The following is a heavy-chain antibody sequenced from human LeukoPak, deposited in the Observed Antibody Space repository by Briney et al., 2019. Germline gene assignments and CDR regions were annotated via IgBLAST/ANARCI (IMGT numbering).Heavy chain of an antibody. CDR3: VRDGEGVAISVNYWFDP. Sequence: ASVKVSCKASGFTFTSYDINWVRQASGQGLEWMGWTNPNNGNTGYAQKFQGRVTMTRDTSISTAYMELRGLSSEDTAVYYCVRDGEGVAISVNYWFDPWGQGTLVTVSS. CDR1: GFTFTSYD. V-gene: IGHV1-8*01. D-gene: IGHD3-10*01. J-gene: IGHJ5*02. CDR2: TNPNNGNT.